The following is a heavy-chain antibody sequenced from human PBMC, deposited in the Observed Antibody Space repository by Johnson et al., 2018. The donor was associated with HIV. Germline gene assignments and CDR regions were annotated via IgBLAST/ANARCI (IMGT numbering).Heavy chain of an antibody. CDR1: GFTFSSYG. J-gene: IGHJ3*02. CDR2: ISYDGKNK. Sequence: VQLVESGGGVVQPGRSLRLSCEASGFTFSSYGMHWVRQAPGKGLEWVAVISYDGKNKDYADSVKGRFTISRDNSKNTLYLQMNSLRAEDTAVYYCAKIRITMIVVVEGVDAFDIWGQGTMVTVSS. V-gene: IGHV3-30*18. D-gene: IGHD3-22*01. CDR3: AKIRITMIVVVEGVDAFDI.